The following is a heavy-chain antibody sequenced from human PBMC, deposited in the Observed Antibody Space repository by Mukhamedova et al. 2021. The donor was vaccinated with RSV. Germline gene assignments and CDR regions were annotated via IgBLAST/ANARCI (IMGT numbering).Heavy chain of an antibody. J-gene: IGHJ4*02. CDR3: ARSRWPTGHFDS. D-gene: IGHD5-24*01. CDR2: GNT. V-gene: IGHV4-4*09. Sequence: GNTNYNPSLKSRVTISSDTSKNQFSLKLSSVTAADTAVYYCARSRWPTGHFDSWGQGTLVTVSS.